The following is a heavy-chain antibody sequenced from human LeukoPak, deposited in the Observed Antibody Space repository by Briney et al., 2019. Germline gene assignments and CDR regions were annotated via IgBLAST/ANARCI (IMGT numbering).Heavy chain of an antibody. CDR2: ISYDGSNK. J-gene: IGHJ4*02. Sequence: GGSLRLSCAASGFTFSSYAMHWVRQAPGKGLEWVAVISYDGSNKYYADSVKGRFTISRDNSKNTLYLQMNSLRAEDTAVYYCARDRQTAAAFDYWGQGTLVTVSS. CDR1: GFTFSSYA. V-gene: IGHV3-30*01. D-gene: IGHD6-13*01. CDR3: ARDRQTAAAFDY.